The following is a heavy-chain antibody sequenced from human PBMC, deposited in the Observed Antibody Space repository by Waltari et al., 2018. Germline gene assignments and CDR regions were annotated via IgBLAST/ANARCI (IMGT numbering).Heavy chain of an antibody. CDR2: IMTDGSEE. D-gene: IGHD3-22*01. V-gene: IGHV3-7*01. CDR3: ARDQWFAFDI. Sequence: EVQLVESGGGLVQPGGSLGLSCADAGFSLSRYWMSWVRQAPGKGPEWVANIMTDGSEEYYVDSVRGRFTISRDNAKNSLYLQMNSLRPEDTAVYYCARDQWFAFDIWGHGTMVTVSS. CDR1: GFSLSRYW. J-gene: IGHJ3*02.